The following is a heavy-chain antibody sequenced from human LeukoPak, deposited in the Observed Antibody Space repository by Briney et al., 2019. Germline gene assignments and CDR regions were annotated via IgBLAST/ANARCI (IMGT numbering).Heavy chain of an antibody. J-gene: IGHJ5*02. CDR1: GFTFSSYA. CDR3: AREGIAAAGNWFDP. V-gene: IGHV3-23*01. Sequence: GGSLRLSCAASGFTFSSYAMSWVRQAPGKGLEWVSAISGSGGSTYYADSVKGRFTISRDNAKNSLYLQMNSLRAEDTAVYYCAREGIAAAGNWFDPWGQGTLVTVSS. D-gene: IGHD6-13*01. CDR2: ISGSGGST.